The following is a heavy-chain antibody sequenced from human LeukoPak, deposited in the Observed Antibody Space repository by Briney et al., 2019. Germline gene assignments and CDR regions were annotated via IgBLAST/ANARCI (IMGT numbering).Heavy chain of an antibody. D-gene: IGHD3-3*01. CDR1: GGSISSYY. CDR3: AREGYDFWSGHINNWFDP. Sequence: PSETLSLTCTVSGGSISSYYWSWIRQPPRKGLEWIGYIFYSWCTNYIPSLKSRVTISVDTSKNQFSLKLSSVTAADTAVYYCAREGYDFWSGHINNWFDPWGQGTLVTVSS. V-gene: IGHV4-59*01. CDR2: IFYSWCT. J-gene: IGHJ5*02.